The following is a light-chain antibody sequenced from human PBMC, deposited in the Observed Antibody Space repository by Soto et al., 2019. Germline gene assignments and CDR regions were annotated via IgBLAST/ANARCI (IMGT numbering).Light chain of an antibody. CDR1: QSVSSSY. V-gene: IGKV3-20*01. CDR2: GAS. CDR3: QQYGSSPRFT. J-gene: IGKJ3*01. Sequence: IMLTQSPGTLSLSPGERATLSCRASQSVSSSYLAWYQQKPGQAPRLLIYGASSRATGIPARFSGSGSGTDFTLTISRLEPEDFAVYYCQQYGSSPRFTFGPGTKVDIK.